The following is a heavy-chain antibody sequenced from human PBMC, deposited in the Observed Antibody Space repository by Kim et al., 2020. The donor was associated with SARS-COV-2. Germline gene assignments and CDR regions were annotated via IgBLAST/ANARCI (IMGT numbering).Heavy chain of an antibody. J-gene: IGHJ4*02. V-gene: IGHV3-23*01. CDR3: AKAHLLPPYSSSWYGTFDY. D-gene: IGHD6-13*01. Sequence: RFTISRDNSKNTRYLQMNSLRAEDTAVYYCAKAHLLPPYSSSWYGTFDYWGQGTLVTVSS.